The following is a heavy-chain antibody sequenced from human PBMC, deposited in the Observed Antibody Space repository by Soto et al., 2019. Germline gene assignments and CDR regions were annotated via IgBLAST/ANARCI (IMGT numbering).Heavy chain of an antibody. J-gene: IGHJ5*02. CDR3: ARELAAAPTIDWFDP. CDR1: GGSISSYY. V-gene: IGHV4-4*07. CDR2: IYTSGST. Sequence: SETLSLTCTVSGGSISSYYWSWIRQPAGKGLEWIGRIYTSGSTNYNPSLKSRVTMSVDTSKNQFSLKLSSVTAADTAVYYCARELAAAPTIDWFDPWGQGTLVTVS. D-gene: IGHD6-13*01.